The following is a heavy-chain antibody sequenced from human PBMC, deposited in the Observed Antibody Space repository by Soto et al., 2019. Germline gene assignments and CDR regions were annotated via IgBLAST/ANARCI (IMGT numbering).Heavy chain of an antibody. CDR1: GYIFTNYY. D-gene: IGHD6-13*01. V-gene: IGHV1-46*01. Sequence: QVQLVQSGAEVKKLGASVKVSCKASGYIFTNYYIHWVRQAPGQGLEWMAIINPLPTSGSTNYAQKFQGRVTVTRDTSTSTVYMELSSLRSEDTAIYYCARDLAAAAYWGQGTMVTVSS. J-gene: IGHJ4*02. CDR2: INPLPTSGST. CDR3: ARDLAAAAY.